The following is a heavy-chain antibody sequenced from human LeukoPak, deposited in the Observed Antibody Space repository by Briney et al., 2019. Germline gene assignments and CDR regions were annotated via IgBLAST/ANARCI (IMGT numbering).Heavy chain of an antibody. D-gene: IGHD5-24*01. CDR3: ATVRRDGYNENFDY. V-gene: IGHV1-24*01. CDR1: GYTLTELS. Sequence: GASVKVSCKVSGYTLTELSMHWVRQAPGKGLEWMEGFDPEDGETIYAQKFQGRVTMTEDTSTDTAYMELSSLRSEDTAVYYCATVRRDGYNENFDYWGQGTLVTVSS. CDR2: FDPEDGET. J-gene: IGHJ4*02.